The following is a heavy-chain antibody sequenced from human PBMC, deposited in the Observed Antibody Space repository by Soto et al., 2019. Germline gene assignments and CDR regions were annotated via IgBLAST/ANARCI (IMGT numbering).Heavy chain of an antibody. CDR1: GFTFSSYA. D-gene: IGHD3-3*01. V-gene: IGHV3-23*01. CDR2: ISGSGGST. Sequence: EVQLLESGGGLVQPGGSLRLSCAASGFTFSSYAMSWVRQAPGKGLEWVSAISGSGGSTYYADSVKGRFTISRDNSKNTLYLQMNSLRAEDTAVYYCAEVGGGVGWFDPWGQGTLVTVSS. J-gene: IGHJ5*02. CDR3: AEVGGGVGWFDP.